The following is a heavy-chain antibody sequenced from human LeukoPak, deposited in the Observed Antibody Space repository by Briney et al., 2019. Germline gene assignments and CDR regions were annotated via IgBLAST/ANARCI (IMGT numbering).Heavy chain of an antibody. V-gene: IGHV3-20*04. D-gene: IGHD6-19*01. Sequence: GGSLRLSCAASGFTFEDYGMSWVRQAPGKGLEWVSGINWNGGSTGYADSVKGRFTISRDNAKNSLYLQMNSLRAEDTALYYCARVEYSSGWSDFDYWGQGTLVTVSS. CDR1: GFTFEDYG. CDR3: ARVEYSSGWSDFDY. J-gene: IGHJ4*02. CDR2: INWNGGST.